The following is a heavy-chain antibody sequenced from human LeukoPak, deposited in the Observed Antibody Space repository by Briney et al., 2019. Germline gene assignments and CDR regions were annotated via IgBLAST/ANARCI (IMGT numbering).Heavy chain of an antibody. J-gene: IGHJ4*02. CDR2: IWYDGSNK. Sequence: GGSLRLSCAASGFTFSSYGMHWVRQAPGKGLEWVAVIWYDGSNKYYADSVKGRFTISRDNSKNTLYLQMNSLRAEDTAAYYCARGLIRVRGSGSYFAYYFDYWGQGTLVTVSS. D-gene: IGHD3-10*01. CDR3: ARGLIRVRGSGSYFAYYFDY. V-gene: IGHV3-33*01. CDR1: GFTFSSYG.